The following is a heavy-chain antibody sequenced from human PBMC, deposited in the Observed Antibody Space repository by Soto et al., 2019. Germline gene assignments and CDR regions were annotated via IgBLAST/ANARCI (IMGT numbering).Heavy chain of an antibody. D-gene: IGHD2-15*01. CDR1: GFTFSNAW. J-gene: IGHJ4*02. CDR3: TTGPIVVVVAATPSDY. V-gene: IGHV3-15*01. CDR2: IKSKTGGGTT. Sequence: EVQLVESGGGLVKPGGSLRLSCAASGFTFSNAWMSWVRQASGKGLEWVGRIKSKTGGGTTDYAAPVKGRFTISRDDSKNTLYLQMNSLKTEDTAVYYCTTGPIVVVVAATPSDYWSQGTLVTVSS.